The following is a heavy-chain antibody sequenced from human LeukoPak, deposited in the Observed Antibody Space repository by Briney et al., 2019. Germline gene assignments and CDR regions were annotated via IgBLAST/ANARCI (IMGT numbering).Heavy chain of an antibody. CDR1: GGSISSYY. CDR2: IYYSGST. Sequence: SETLSLTCTVSGGSISSYYWSWIRQPPGKGLEWIGYIYYSGSTNYNPSLKSRVTIPVDTYKNQCALKLSSVTAADAAVYYCARGSQLWLPFDYWGRGTLVSVPS. CDR3: ARGSQLWLPFDY. D-gene: IGHD5-18*01. J-gene: IGHJ4*02. V-gene: IGHV4-59*01.